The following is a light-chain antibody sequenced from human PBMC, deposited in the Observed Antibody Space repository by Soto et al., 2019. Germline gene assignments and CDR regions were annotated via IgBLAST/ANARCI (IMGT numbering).Light chain of an antibody. V-gene: IGLV1-40*01. CDR3: PSYDNSLSAYV. CDR2: GST. J-gene: IGLJ7*01. CDR1: SSDIGAGSE. Sequence: QSVLTQPPSLSGAPGQRVTISCTGSSSDIGAGSEVHWYQQLPGTAPKLLIFGSTNRPSGVPDRFSGSKSATSASLAITGLQAEDDADYYCPSYDNSLSAYVFGTGTQLTVL.